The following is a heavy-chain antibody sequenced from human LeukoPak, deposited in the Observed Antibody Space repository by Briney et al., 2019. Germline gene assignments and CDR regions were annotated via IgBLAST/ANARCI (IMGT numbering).Heavy chain of an antibody. CDR3: ARALGGAYWFDP. CDR1: GFTVSGNY. D-gene: IGHD3-16*01. J-gene: IGHJ5*02. CDR2: IYSGGNT. Sequence: GGSLRLSCAASGFTVSGNYMSWVRQAPGKGLQWVSVIYSGGNTYYADSVKGRFTISRDNSENTLYLQMNSLRAEDTAVYYCARALGGAYWFDPWGQGTLVTVSS. V-gene: IGHV3-53*01.